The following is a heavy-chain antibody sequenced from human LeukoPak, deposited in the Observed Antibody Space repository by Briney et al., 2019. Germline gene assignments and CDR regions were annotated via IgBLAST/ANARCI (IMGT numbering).Heavy chain of an antibody. J-gene: IGHJ6*04. V-gene: IGHV1-2*02. CDR3: ARCTTYYDFWMDV. D-gene: IGHD3-3*01. CDR1: GYTFIAYY. CDR2: IDPNSGAT. Sequence: VSVKVSCKASGYTFIAYYMFWVRQAPGQGLEWMGWIDPNSGATGHAQKFQGRVTMTRDTSISTSYMEVTGLRSDDTAVYYCARCTTYYDFWMDVWGKGTTVTVSS.